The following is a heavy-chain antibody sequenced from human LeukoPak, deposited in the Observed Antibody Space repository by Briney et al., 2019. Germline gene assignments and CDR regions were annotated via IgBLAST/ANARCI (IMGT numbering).Heavy chain of an antibody. Sequence: SETLSLTCTVSGGSISSYYWSWIRQPPGKGLEWIGEINHSGSTNYNPSLKSRVTISVDTSKNQFSLKLSSVTAADTAVYYCARDNVRRFDYWGQGTLVTVSS. CDR3: ARDNVRRFDY. D-gene: IGHD1-14*01. CDR2: INHSGST. CDR1: GGSISSYY. V-gene: IGHV4-34*01. J-gene: IGHJ4*02.